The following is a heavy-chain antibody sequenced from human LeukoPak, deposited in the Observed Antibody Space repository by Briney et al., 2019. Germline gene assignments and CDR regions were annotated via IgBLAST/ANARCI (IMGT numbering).Heavy chain of an antibody. Sequence: GGSLRLSCATSGFTFSNAWMNWVRQAPGKGLEWVGRIRSNSDGGTIDYAAPVKGRFALSRDDSKNTLYLQMNSLQTEDTAVYYCTKGDYHAYWGQGTLATVSS. CDR1: GFTFSNAW. J-gene: IGHJ4*02. V-gene: IGHV3-15*07. CDR2: IRSNSDGGTI. CDR3: TKGDYHAY.